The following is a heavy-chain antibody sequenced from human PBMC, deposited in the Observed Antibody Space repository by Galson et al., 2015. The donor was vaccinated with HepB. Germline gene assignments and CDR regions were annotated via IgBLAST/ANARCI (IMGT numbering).Heavy chain of an antibody. CDR3: ARDLAFGFGEFNY. V-gene: IGHV1-18*01. CDR2: ISAYNGNT. D-gene: IGHD3-10*01. Sequence: SVKVSCKASGYTFTSYGISWVRQAPGQGLEWMGWISAYNGNTNYAQKLQGRVTMTTDTSTSTAYVELRSLRSDDTAVYYCARDLAFGFGEFNYWGQGTLVTVSS. CDR1: GYTFTSYG. J-gene: IGHJ4*02.